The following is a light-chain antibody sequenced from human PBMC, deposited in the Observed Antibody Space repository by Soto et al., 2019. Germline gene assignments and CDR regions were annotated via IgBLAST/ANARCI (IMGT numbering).Light chain of an antibody. V-gene: IGLV2-8*01. CDR1: SSDVGGYNF. CDR3: SSYAGSNNRYV. CDR2: EVT. J-gene: IGLJ1*01. Sequence: QSALTQPPSASGSPGQSVTISCTGTSSDVGGYNFVSWYQQHPGKAPKLMIYEVTKRPSGVPDRFSGSKSGNTASLTVSGLQAEDEADYYCSSYAGSNNRYVFGTGTKLTV.